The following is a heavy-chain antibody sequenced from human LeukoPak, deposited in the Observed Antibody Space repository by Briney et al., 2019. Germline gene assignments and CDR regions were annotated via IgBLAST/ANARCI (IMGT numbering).Heavy chain of an antibody. V-gene: IGHV3-48*01. CDR1: GFTFSSYS. CDR3: ARIPGDQLLSR. Sequence: GWSLRLSCAASGFTFSSYSMNWVRQAPGKGLEWVSYISSSSSTIYYADSVKGRFTISRDNAKNSLYLQMNSLRAEDTAVYYCARIPGDQLLSRGGQGTLVTVSS. CDR2: ISSSSSTI. D-gene: IGHD2-2*01. J-gene: IGHJ4*02.